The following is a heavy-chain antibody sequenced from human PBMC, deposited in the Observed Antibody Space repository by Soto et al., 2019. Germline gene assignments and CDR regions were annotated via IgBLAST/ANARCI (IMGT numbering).Heavy chain of an antibody. V-gene: IGHV3-48*03. CDR2: ISSSGSTI. CDR3: ARDRRDADPDAFDI. CDR1: DFTFSSYE. J-gene: IGHJ3*02. Sequence: WGSLRLSCAASDFTFSSYEMNWVRQAPGKGLEWVSYISSSGSTIYYADSVKGRFTISRDNAKNSLYLQMNSLRAEDTAVYYCARDRRDADPDAFDIWGQGTLVTVSS.